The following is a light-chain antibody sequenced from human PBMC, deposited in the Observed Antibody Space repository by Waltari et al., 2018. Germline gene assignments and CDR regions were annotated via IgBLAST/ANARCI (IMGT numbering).Light chain of an antibody. CDR2: ENN. CDR3: HSYDIANEV. V-gene: IGLV6-57*03. CDR1: SRSIASDD. J-gene: IGLJ2*01. Sequence: NFILTQPHSVSESPGKTVTITCTRSSRSIASDDVQWFQQRPGSAPTTIIYENNLRPSGVPMLFSVSIGTSSSSASLTISGLRTEGEADYSGHSYDIANEVFGGGTTLTVL.